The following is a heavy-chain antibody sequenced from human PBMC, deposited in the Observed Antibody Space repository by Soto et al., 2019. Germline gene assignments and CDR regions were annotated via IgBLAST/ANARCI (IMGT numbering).Heavy chain of an antibody. V-gene: IGHV4-4*02. CDR2: IYHSGST. Sequence: QVQLQESGPGLVKPSGTLSLTCAVSGGSISSSNWWSWVRQPPGKGLEWIGEIYHSGSTNYNPSLTSRVTISVDKSKNQFSLKLSSVTAADTAVYYCARVPLTRSIAAPGNWFDPWGQGTLVTVSS. J-gene: IGHJ5*02. CDR3: ARVPLTRSIAAPGNWFDP. D-gene: IGHD6-6*01. CDR1: GGSISSSNW.